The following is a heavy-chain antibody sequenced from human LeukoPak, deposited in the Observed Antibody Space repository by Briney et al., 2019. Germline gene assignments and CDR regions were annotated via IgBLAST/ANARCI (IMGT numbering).Heavy chain of an antibody. J-gene: IGHJ5*02. Sequence: SETLSLTCTVSGGSISSSSYYWGWIRQPPGKGLEWIGSIYYSGSTYYNPSLKSRVTISVDTSKNQFSLKLNSVTAADTAVYYCASKGHYDFWSGYFSNWFDPWGQGTLVTVSS. CDR3: ASKGHYDFWSGYFSNWFDP. CDR2: IYYSGST. D-gene: IGHD3-3*01. V-gene: IGHV4-39*01. CDR1: GGSISSSSYY.